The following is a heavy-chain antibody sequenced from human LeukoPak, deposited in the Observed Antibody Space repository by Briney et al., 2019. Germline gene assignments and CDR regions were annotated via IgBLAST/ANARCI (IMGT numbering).Heavy chain of an antibody. CDR1: GFTVSSNY. CDR2: IYSGGST. Sequence: GGSLRLSCAASGFTVSSNYMSWVRQAPGKGLEWVSVIYSGGSTYYADSVKGRFTISRDNAKNSLYLQMNSLRAEDTAVYYCARDKRSQFDYWGQGTLVTVSS. D-gene: IGHD5-24*01. J-gene: IGHJ4*02. CDR3: ARDKRSQFDY. V-gene: IGHV3-53*01.